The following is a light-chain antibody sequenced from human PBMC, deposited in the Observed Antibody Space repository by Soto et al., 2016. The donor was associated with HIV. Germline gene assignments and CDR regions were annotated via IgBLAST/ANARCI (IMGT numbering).Light chain of an antibody. CDR3: MQSIQLYT. V-gene: IGKV2D-29*01. CDR2: EVS. Sequence: LVLTQTPVSLSVTPGQATSISCRSSQSLVHSDGKTYLYWYLQRPGQTPQLLIHEVSSRFSGVPDRFSGSGSGTSFTLKISRVEAEDVGVYYCMQSIQLYTFGQGTKLDIK. J-gene: IGKJ2*01. CDR1: QSLVHSDGKTY.